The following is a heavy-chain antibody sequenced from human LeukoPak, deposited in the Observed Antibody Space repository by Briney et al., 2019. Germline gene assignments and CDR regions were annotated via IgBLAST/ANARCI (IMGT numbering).Heavy chain of an antibody. CDR1: GGSISSGGYS. J-gene: IGHJ4*02. V-gene: IGHV4-30-2*01. Sequence: SQTLSLTCAVSGGSISSGGYSWSWILQPPGKGLEWIGYIYHSGSTYYNPSLKSRVTISVDRSKNQFSLKLSSVTAADTAVYYCARVGGDYGDSYYFDYWGQGTLVTVSS. CDR2: IYHSGST. D-gene: IGHD4-17*01. CDR3: ARVGGDYGDSYYFDY.